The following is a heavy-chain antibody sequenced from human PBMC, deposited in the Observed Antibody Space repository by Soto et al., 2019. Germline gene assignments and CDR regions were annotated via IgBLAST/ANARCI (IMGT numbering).Heavy chain of an antibody. J-gene: IGHJ4*02. Sequence: HPGGSLRLSCAASGFTFRSYAMSWVRQTPEKGLECVSGVSGSGGTTYYADSVKGRFTISRDNSKNTLYLQMNSLRAEDTAVYYCAKAGSNRAARPIDCCGQGTRVTVSS. D-gene: IGHD6-6*01. CDR2: VSGSGGTT. CDR1: GFTFRSYA. CDR3: AKAGSNRAARPIDC. V-gene: IGHV3-23*01.